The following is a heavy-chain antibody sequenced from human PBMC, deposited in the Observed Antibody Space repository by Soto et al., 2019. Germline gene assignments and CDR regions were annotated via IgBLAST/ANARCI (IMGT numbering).Heavy chain of an antibody. Sequence: SGPTLVNPTQTLTLTCTFSGFSLSTSGMCVSWIRQPPGKALEWLALIDWDDDKYYSTSLKTRLTISKDTSKNQVVLTMTNMDPVDTATYYCARVMAPRYYYGMDVWGQGTTVTVSS. J-gene: IGHJ6*02. CDR1: GFSLSTSGMC. CDR3: ARVMAPRYYYGMDV. CDR2: IDWDDDK. V-gene: IGHV2-70*01.